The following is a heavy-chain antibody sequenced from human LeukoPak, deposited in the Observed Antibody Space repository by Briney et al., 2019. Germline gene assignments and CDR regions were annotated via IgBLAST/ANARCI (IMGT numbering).Heavy chain of an antibody. CDR3: AKVQGPSYYDSRKAHDY. CDR1: GGSISSSSYY. Sequence: ETLSLTCTVSGGSISSSSYYWGWIRQPPGKGLEWVSGISGSGDNTYYADSVKGRFTISRDNSKKTLYLHLNSLRVEDAAVYYCAKVQGPSYYDSRKAHDYWGQGTLVTVSS. CDR2: ISGSGDNT. D-gene: IGHD3-22*01. J-gene: IGHJ4*02. V-gene: IGHV3-23*01.